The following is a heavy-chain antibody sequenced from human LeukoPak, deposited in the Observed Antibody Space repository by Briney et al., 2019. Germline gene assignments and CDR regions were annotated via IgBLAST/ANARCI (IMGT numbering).Heavy chain of an antibody. CDR2: IYTSGST. V-gene: IGHV4-4*08. CDR1: GVSISSYY. D-gene: IGHD1-26*01. Sequence: SETLSLTCTVSGVSISSYYWSWIRQPPGKGLEWIGYIYTSGSTNYNPSLKSRVTMSVDTSKNQFSLKLSSVTAADTAVYYCAREFPDSGCYYRRSYYYYMDVWGKGTTVTVSS. J-gene: IGHJ6*03. CDR3: AREFPDSGCYYRRSYYYYMDV.